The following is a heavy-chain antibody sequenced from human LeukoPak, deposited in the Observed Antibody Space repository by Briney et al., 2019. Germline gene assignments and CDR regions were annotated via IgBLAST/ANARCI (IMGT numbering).Heavy chain of an antibody. J-gene: IGHJ4*02. Sequence: ASVKVSCKASGYTFISDDINWVRQATGQGLEWMGWMNPNSGNTGYAQKFQGRVTITRNTSISTAYMELSSLRSEDTAVYYCARVRYCSGGSCYALDYWGQGTLVTVSS. CDR2: MNPNSGNT. D-gene: IGHD2-15*01. V-gene: IGHV1-8*03. CDR3: ARVRYCSGGSCYALDY. CDR1: GYTFISDD.